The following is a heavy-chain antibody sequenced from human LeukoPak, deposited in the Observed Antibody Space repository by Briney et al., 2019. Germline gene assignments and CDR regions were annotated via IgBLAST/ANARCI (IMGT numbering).Heavy chain of an antibody. CDR2: INPSGGST. CDR1: GYTFTSYY. CDR3: ASSPLCSSTSCYSRHYYYMDV. D-gene: IGHD2-2*01. J-gene: IGHJ6*03. V-gene: IGHV1-46*01. Sequence: ASVKVSCKASGYTFTSYYMHWVRQAPGRGPEWMGIINPSGGSTSYAQKFQGRVTMTRDTSTSTVYMELSSLRSEDTAVYCCASSPLCSSTSCYSRHYYYMDVWGKGTTVTVSS.